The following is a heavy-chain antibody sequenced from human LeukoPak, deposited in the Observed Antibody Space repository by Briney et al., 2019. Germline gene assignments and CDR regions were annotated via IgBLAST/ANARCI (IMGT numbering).Heavy chain of an antibody. D-gene: IGHD6-13*01. Sequence: ASVKVSCKASGYTFTSYAMHWVRQAPGQRLEWMGWINAGNGNTKYSQKFQGRVTITRDTSASTAYMELSSLRSEDTAVYYCARDQAAAAGFWSGYWGQGTLVTVSS. CDR1: GYTFTSYA. CDR3: ARDQAAAAGFWSGY. J-gene: IGHJ4*02. CDR2: INAGNGNT. V-gene: IGHV1-3*01.